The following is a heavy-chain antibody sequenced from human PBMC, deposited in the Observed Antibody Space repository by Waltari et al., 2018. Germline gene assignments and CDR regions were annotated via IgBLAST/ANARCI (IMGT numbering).Heavy chain of an antibody. CDR3: ARLNLGATAANNWFDP. J-gene: IGHJ5*02. CDR2: IYYSGTT. D-gene: IGHD6-13*01. CDR1: GGSISNFNYY. V-gene: IGHV4-39*01. Sequence: HLQLQESGPGLVEPSETLSLTCTVPGGSISNFNYYWAWFRRPPGKGLEWIASIYYSGTTYYTPSLKSRVTISVDTSKNQFSLRLSSVTAADTAVYYCARLNLGATAANNWFDPWGQGTLVTVSS.